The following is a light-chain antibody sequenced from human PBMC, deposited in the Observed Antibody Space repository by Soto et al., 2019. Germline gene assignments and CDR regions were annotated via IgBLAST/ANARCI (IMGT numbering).Light chain of an antibody. J-gene: IGKJ3*01. CDR2: GAS. V-gene: IGKV3-15*01. CDR3: QQYNSWPLT. CDR1: QTVNTN. Sequence: VMTQSPATLSVSPGERATLSCRASQTVNTNLAWYQQKPGQAPRLLIYGASTRATDIPARFSGSGSGTEFPLAINGLQSEDFAVYYCQQYNSWPLTFGPGTTVDI.